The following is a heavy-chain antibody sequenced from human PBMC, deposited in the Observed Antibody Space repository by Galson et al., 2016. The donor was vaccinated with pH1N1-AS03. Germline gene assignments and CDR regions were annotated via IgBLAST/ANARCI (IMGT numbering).Heavy chain of an antibody. CDR2: IYHSGTT. CDR1: GGSINSSSYY. D-gene: IGHD3-16*01. CDR3: ARDRGLGGNNWSDP. Sequence: ETLSLTCTVSGGSINSSSYYWGWIRQPPGKGLEWIGSIYHSGTTSYCPSLKGRITISVDTSKNHFSLKLTSVTAADTAVYYCARDRGLGGNNWSDPWGQGTLVTVSS. V-gene: IGHV4-39*02. J-gene: IGHJ5*02.